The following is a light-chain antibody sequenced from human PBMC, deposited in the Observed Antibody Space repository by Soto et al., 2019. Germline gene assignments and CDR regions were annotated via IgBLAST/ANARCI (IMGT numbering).Light chain of an antibody. CDR3: QQDGDSLVA. Sequence: EIVLTQSPGTLSLSPGERATLSCRASQSIYITSLAWYQHKRGQAPRLLIYAATVRATAVPDRFNGSGSGTDFALTISRLEPEDSAMYYCQQDGDSLVAFGPGTKLDVK. J-gene: IGKJ3*01. CDR2: AAT. CDR1: QSIYITS. V-gene: IGKV3-20*01.